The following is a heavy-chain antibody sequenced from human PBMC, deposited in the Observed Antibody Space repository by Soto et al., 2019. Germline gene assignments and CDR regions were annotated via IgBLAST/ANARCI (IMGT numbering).Heavy chain of an antibody. CDR2: IIPILGIA. V-gene: IGHV1-69*02. CDR1: GGTFSSYT. J-gene: IGHJ4*02. D-gene: IGHD1-26*01. CDR3: ASRYSGSSSFDY. Sequence: QVQLVQSGAEVKKPGSSVKVSCKASGGTFSSYTISWVRQAPGQGLEWMGRIIPILGIANYAQKFQGRVTITADKSTSTAYMELSSLRSEDTAVYYCASRYSGSSSFDYWGQGTLVTVSS.